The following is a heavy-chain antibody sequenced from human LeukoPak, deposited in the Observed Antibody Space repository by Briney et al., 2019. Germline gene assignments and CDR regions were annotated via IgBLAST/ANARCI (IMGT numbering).Heavy chain of an antibody. CDR1: GFTFSNAW. CDR3: TTDPIMTTFGAPYYMDV. CDR2: IKSKTDGGTT. J-gene: IGHJ6*03. Sequence: GGSLRLSCAASGFTFSNAWMSWVRQAPGKGLEWVGRIKSKTDGGTTDYAAPVKGRFTISRDDSKNTLYLQMNSLKTEDTAVYYCTTDPIMTTFGAPYYMDVWGKGTTVTISS. V-gene: IGHV3-15*01. D-gene: IGHD3-16*01.